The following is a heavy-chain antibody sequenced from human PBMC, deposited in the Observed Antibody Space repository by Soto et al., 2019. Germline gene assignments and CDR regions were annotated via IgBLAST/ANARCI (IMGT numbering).Heavy chain of an antibody. Sequence: SVKVSCKASGGTFSSYAISCVRQTPGQGLEWMGGIIPIFGTANYAQKFQGRVTITADESTSTAYMELSSLRSEDTAVYYCARDHLSEDIVVVPAAIRGGYYYGMDVWGQGTTVTVSS. J-gene: IGHJ6*02. CDR1: GGTFSSYA. V-gene: IGHV1-69*13. CDR2: IIPIFGTA. D-gene: IGHD2-2*02. CDR3: ARDHLSEDIVVVPAAIRGGYYYGMDV.